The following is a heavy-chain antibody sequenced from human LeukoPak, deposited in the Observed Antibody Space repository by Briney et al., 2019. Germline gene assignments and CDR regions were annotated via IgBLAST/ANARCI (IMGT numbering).Heavy chain of an antibody. CDR2: VHPDNGNT. D-gene: IGHD1-14*01. CDR3: ATGPRNHP. J-gene: IGHJ5*02. V-gene: IGHV1-8*01. Sequence: ASVKVSCKTSGYPFTKWEINWVRQAAGQGLEWLGWVHPDNGNTYYAQRFRGRVTMSRDTSTTTAYMELRGLSSNDTAIYFCATGPRNHPWGQGTLVTVSS. CDR1: GYPFTKWE.